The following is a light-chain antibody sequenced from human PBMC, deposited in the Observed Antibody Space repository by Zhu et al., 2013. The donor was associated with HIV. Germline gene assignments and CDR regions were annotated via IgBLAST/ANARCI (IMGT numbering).Light chain of an antibody. V-gene: IGKV4-1*01. CDR3: QQYYSTPIT. CDR1: QSVLYSSNNKNY. Sequence: DIVMTQSPDSLAVSLGERATINCKSSQSVLYSSNNKNYLAWYQQNPGQPPKLLIYWASTRESGVPDRFSGEXSGTDFTLTISNLQAEDVAVYYCQQYYSTPITFGQGTRLEIK. J-gene: IGKJ5*01. CDR2: WAS.